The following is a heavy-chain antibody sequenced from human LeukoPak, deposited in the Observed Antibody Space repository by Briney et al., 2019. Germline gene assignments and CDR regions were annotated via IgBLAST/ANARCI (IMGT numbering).Heavy chain of an antibody. J-gene: IGHJ4*02. CDR3: AARIAVAGTYGNFDY. Sequence: SETLSLTCDVSGGSIDSTNWWNWVRQPPGKGLEWIGEIHHDGRINYNPSLKSRVTLSVDKSKDQFSLRLSSVTAADTAVYYCAARIAVAGTYGNFDYWGQGTLVTVSS. D-gene: IGHD6-19*01. CDR1: GGSIDSTNW. V-gene: IGHV4/OR15-8*01. CDR2: IHHDGRI.